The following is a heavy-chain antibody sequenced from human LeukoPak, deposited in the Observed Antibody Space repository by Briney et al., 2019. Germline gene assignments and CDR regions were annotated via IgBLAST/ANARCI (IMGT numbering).Heavy chain of an antibody. CDR1: GFTFSSYA. V-gene: IGHV3-23*01. D-gene: IGHD3-10*01. CDR2: ISGSGGST. CDR3: AKDSYSGSHIYYYGMDV. Sequence: GGSLRLSCAASGFTFSSYAMSWVRQAPGKGLEWVSAISGSGGSTYYADSVKGRFTISTDNSKNTLYLQMNSLRAEDTAVYYCAKDSYSGSHIYYYGMDVWGQGTTVPVSS. J-gene: IGHJ6*02.